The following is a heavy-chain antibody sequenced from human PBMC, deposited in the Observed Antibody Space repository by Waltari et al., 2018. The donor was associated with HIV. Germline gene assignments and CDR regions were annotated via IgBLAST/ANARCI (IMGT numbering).Heavy chain of an antibody. D-gene: IGHD5-18*01. V-gene: IGHV4-38-2*02. CDR1: GYSISSGYY. CDR3: ARENTAMVHFDY. CDR2: IYHSGST. J-gene: IGHJ4*02. Sequence: QVQLQESGPGLVKPSETLSLTCAVSGYSISSGYYWGWIRQPPGKGLEWIGSIYHSGSTYYNPSLKSRVTISVDTSKNQFSLKLSSVTAADTAVYYCARENTAMVHFDYWGQGTLVTVSS.